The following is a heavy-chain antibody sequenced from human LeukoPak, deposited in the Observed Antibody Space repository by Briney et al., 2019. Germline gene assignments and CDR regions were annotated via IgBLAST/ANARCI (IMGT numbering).Heavy chain of an antibody. CDR3: ARGRRYSGYDASGY. Sequence: RASVKVSCKASGYTFTSYGISWVRQATGQGLEWMGWMNPNSGNTGYAQKFQGRVTMTRNTSISTAYMELSSLRSEDTAVYYCARGRRYSGYDASGYWGQGTLVTVSS. J-gene: IGHJ4*02. V-gene: IGHV1-8*02. CDR2: MNPNSGNT. D-gene: IGHD5-12*01. CDR1: GYTFTSYG.